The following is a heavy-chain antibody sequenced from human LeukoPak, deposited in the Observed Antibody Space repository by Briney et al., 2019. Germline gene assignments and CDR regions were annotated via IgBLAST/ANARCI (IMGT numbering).Heavy chain of an antibody. CDR3: AGQWELRYYGMDV. CDR2: INHSGST. D-gene: IGHD1-26*01. CDR1: GGSISTYS. Sequence: PSETLSLTCTVSGGSISTYSWTWIRQPPGKGLEWIGEINHSGSTNYNPSLKSRVTISVDTSKNQFSLKLSSVTAADTAVYYCAGQWELRYYGMDVWGQGTTVTVSS. V-gene: IGHV4-34*01. J-gene: IGHJ6*02.